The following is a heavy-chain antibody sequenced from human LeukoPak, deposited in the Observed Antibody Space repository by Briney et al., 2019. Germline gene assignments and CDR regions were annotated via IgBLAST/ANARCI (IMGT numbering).Heavy chain of an antibody. D-gene: IGHD3-9*01. CDR3: ARDILTGYYND. J-gene: IGHJ4*02. CDR1: GFTLSDYW. CDR2: ISSDGSWT. Sequence: GGSLRLSCGASGFTLSDYWMHWVRQAPGKGLVWVSRISSDGSWTSYADSVKGRFTISRDNAKNSLYLQMNSLRAEDTAVYYCARDILTGYYNDWGQGTLVTVSS. V-gene: IGHV3-74*01.